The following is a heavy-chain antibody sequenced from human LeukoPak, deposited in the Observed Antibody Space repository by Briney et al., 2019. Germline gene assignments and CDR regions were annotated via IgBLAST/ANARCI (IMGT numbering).Heavy chain of an antibody. Sequence: GGSLRLSCAAPGFTFSSYAMSWVRQAPGKGLEWVSTISNSDGSTYYADSVKGRFSISRDNAENTLYLQMNSLRADDTAVYYCAKATGYLLWGQGTLVTVSS. D-gene: IGHD1-14*01. CDR2: ISNSDGST. V-gene: IGHV3-23*01. CDR3: AKATGYLL. J-gene: IGHJ4*02. CDR1: GFTFSSYA.